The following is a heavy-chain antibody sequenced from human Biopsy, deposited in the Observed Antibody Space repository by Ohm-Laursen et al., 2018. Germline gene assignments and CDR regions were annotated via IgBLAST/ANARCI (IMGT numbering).Heavy chain of an antibody. Sequence: SSGKVSCKASGGPSSNYAFSWVRQAPGQGLEWVGRIVPILGHLNYAQRFQGRVSTTADKSTTYVYMELSRLTSGDTAVYYCAADADGYYTEFDYWGPGTLVTVSS. CDR3: AADADGYYTEFDY. V-gene: IGHV1-69*04. J-gene: IGHJ4*02. D-gene: IGHD3-3*01. CDR1: GGPSSNYA. CDR2: IVPILGHL.